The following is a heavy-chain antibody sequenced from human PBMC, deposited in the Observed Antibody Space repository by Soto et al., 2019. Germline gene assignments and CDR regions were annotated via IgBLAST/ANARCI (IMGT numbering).Heavy chain of an antibody. CDR3: ARDQKWIQLYPDSSGYYQY. J-gene: IGHJ4*02. CDR2: IKQDGSEK. CDR1: GFTFSSYW. D-gene: IGHD3-22*01. V-gene: IGHV3-7*01. Sequence: GGSLRLSCAASGFTFSSYWMSWVRQAPGKGLEWVANIKQDGSEKYYVDSVKGRFTISRDNAKNSLYLQMNSLRAEDTAVYYCARDQKWIQLYPDSSGYYQYWGQGTLVTVSS.